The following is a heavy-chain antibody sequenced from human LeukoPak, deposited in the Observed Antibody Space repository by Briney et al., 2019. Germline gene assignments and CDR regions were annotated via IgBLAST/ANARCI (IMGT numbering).Heavy chain of an antibody. J-gene: IGHJ4*02. CDR3: AKDPSYYYDSSGYIDY. CDR2: ISGSGGST. V-gene: IGHV3-23*01. CDR1: GFTFNSYA. D-gene: IGHD3-22*01. Sequence: GGSLRLSCAASGFTFNSYAMARIRQAPGKGLEWVSAISGSGGSTYYADSVKGRFTISRDNSKNTLYLQMNSLRAEDTAVYYCAKDPSYYYDSSGYIDYWGQGTLVTVSS.